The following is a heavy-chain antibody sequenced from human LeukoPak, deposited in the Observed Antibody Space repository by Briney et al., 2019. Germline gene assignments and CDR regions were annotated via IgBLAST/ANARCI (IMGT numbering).Heavy chain of an antibody. CDR3: ARGGSSSYYYYMDV. D-gene: IGHD6-6*01. V-gene: IGHV1-8*03. CDR2: MNPNSGNT. CDR1: GYTFTSYD. Sequence: GASVKVSCKASGYTFTSYDINWVRQATGQGLEWMGWMNPNSGNTGYAQKFQGRVTITRNTSISTAYMELSSLRSEDTAVYYCARGGSSSYYYYMDVWGKGTTVTVSS. J-gene: IGHJ6*03.